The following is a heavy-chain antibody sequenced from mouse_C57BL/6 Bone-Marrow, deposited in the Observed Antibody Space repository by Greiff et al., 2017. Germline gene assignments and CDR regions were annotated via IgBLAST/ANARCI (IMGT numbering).Heavy chain of an antibody. Sequence: EVKLVESGGGLVQSGRSLRLSCATSGFTFSDFYMEWVRQAPGKGLEWIAASRNKANDYTTEYSASVKGRFIVSRDTSQSILYLQLNALRAEDTAIYYCASDAMTYGISSSYAMDYWGQGTTVTVSS. CDR3: ASDAMTYGISSSYAMDY. D-gene: IGHD1-1*01. J-gene: IGHJ4*01. V-gene: IGHV7-1*01. CDR1: GFTFSDFY. CDR2: SRNKANDYTT.